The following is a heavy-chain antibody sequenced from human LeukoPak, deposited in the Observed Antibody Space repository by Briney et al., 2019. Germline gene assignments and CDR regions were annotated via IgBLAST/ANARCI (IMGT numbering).Heavy chain of an antibody. CDR2: IYSDGST. V-gene: IGHV3-23*03. J-gene: IGHJ6*02. Sequence: GGSLRLSCAASGFTFSSYAMSWVRQAPGKGLEWVSIIYSDGSTYYADSVKGRFTFSRDTYRNMLHLQMNSLGVEDTAVYYCARDTRNTLTNGMDVWGQGTTVTVSS. D-gene: IGHD1-14*01. CDR3: ARDTRNTLTNGMDV. CDR1: GFTFSSYA.